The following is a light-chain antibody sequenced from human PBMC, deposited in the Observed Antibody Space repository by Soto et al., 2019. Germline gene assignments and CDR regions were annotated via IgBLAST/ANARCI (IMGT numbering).Light chain of an antibody. J-gene: IGLJ1*01. V-gene: IGLV1-40*01. CDR2: GNS. CDR1: NSNIGAGYD. Sequence: QSALTQPPSVSVAPGQRVTVSCTGSNSNIGAGYDVHWYQQLPGTAPKLLIYGNSNRPSGVPDRFSGSKSGTSASLTITGLQAEDEADYYCQSYGDSLSGYVFGTGTKVTV. CDR3: QSYGDSLSGYV.